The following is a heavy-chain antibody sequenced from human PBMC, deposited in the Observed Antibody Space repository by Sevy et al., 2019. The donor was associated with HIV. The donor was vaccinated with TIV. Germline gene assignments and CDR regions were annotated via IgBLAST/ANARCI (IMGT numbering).Heavy chain of an antibody. CDR2: ITSNGGST. CDR3: ANAYSGSYSHSYLYALDV. CDR1: GFTFSSSA. J-gene: IGHJ6*02. Sequence: GGSLRLSCAASGFTFSSSAMTWVRQAPGKGLEWVSAITSNGGSTFYADSVKGRFTISRDISQNTLFLQMNSLRNEDTAIYFCANAYSGSYSHSYLYALDVWGQGTTVTVSS. V-gene: IGHV3-23*01. D-gene: IGHD1-26*01.